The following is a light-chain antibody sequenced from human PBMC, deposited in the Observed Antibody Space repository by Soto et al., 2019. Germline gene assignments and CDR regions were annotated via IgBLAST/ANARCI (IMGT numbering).Light chain of an antibody. Sequence: QSALTQPASVSGSPGQSITISCTGTSSDVGGYNYVSWYQQHPGKAPKLMIYDVSNRPSGVSNRFSGSKSGNTASLTISGLQAEDEADYYCSSYTSSSILSYVFGTGTKLTVL. CDR2: DVS. V-gene: IGLV2-14*01. CDR1: SSDVGGYNY. J-gene: IGLJ1*01. CDR3: SSYTSSSILSYV.